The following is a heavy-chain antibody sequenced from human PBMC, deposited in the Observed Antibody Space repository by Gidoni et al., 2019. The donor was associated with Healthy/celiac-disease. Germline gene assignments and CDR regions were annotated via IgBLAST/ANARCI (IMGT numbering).Heavy chain of an antibody. CDR2: IYYSGST. J-gene: IGHJ5*02. V-gene: IGHV4-39*01. Sequence: QLQLQESGPGLVKPSETLSLTCTVSGGSISSSSYYWGWIRQPPGKGLEWIGSIYYSGSTYYNPSLKSRVTISVDTSKNQFSLKLSSVTAADTAVYYCARLEVVPAAIRRGWFDPWGQGTLVTASS. D-gene: IGHD2-2*01. CDR3: ARLEVVPAAIRRGWFDP. CDR1: GGSISSSSYY.